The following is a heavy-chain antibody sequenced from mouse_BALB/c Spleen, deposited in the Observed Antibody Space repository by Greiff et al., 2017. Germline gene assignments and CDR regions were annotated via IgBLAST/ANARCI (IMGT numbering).Heavy chain of an antibody. D-gene: IGHD1-1*01. CDR1: GFTFSSYT. CDR3: ARRSTTPFAY. Sequence: EVQGVESGGGLVKPGGSLKLSCAASGFTFSSYTMSWVRQTPEKRLEWVATISSGGSYTYYPDSVKGRFTISRDNAKNTLYLQMSSLRSEDTAMYYCARRSTTPFAYWGQGTLVTVSA. V-gene: IGHV5-9-3*01. CDR2: ISSGGSYT. J-gene: IGHJ3*01.